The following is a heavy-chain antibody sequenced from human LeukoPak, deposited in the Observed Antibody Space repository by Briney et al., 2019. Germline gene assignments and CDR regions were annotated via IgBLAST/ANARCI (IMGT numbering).Heavy chain of an antibody. Sequence: SETLSLTCNVSGGSISSSSYFWGWIRQPPGKGLEWIGSVHYSGSTYYNPSLKSRVTISVDTSKNQFSLKLSSVTAADTAVYYCARVVAAATDWFDPWGLGTLVTVSS. CDR1: GGSISSSSYF. V-gene: IGHV4-39*01. CDR2: VHYSGST. D-gene: IGHD2-15*01. J-gene: IGHJ5*02. CDR3: ARVVAAATDWFDP.